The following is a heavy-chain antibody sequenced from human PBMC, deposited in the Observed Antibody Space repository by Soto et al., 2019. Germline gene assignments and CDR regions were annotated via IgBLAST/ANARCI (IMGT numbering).Heavy chain of an antibody. J-gene: IGHJ5*02. CDR1: GGSFSDNY. CDR3: ERGGGVRKSHMVWLDP. D-gene: IGHD2-8*01. Sequence: SETLSLTCRVDGGSFSDNYWNWIRQSPGKGLEWIGEINHRGTINYNPSLRSRVTLSVDTSKNEFSLRLTSVTAADTAVYYCERGGGVRKSHMVWLDPWGQGIKVPVS. V-gene: IGHV4-34*01. CDR2: INHRGTI.